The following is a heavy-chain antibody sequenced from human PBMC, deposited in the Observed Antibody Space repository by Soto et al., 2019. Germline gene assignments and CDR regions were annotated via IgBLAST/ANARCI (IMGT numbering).Heavy chain of an antibody. D-gene: IGHD2-15*01. Sequence: QVQVVQSGAEVKKPGASVKVACKASGYSFDTFGMSWVRQAPGQGLEWMGWISIEKGDTNSAQKFQDRVTMNTDTPTSTAYMELRSLTSYDTAVYYCARCYCSVGSCFTCWHFDLWGRGTLVTVSS. CDR3: ARCYCSVGSCFTCWHFDL. V-gene: IGHV1-18*01. CDR1: GYSFDTFG. J-gene: IGHJ2*01. CDR2: ISIEKGDT.